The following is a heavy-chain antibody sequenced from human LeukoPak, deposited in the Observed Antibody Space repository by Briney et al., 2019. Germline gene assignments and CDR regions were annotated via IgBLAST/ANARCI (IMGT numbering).Heavy chain of an antibody. J-gene: IGHJ3*02. CDR2: ISPYNDYT. V-gene: IGHV1-18*04. CDR1: GYTFTNYG. D-gene: IGHD2-2*01. CDR3: ARWYCSSTSCYAGAFDM. Sequence: GAAVKVSCKASGYTFTNYGISWVRQAPGQGREGMGWISPYNDYTNYAQKLQGRVPMTTEQSPSTGYMELRSLRSDDTAVYYCARWYCSSTSCYAGAFDMWGQGTMVTVSS.